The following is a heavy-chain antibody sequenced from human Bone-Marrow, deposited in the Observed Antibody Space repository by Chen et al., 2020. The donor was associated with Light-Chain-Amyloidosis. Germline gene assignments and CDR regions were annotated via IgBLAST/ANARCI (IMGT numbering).Heavy chain of an antibody. CDR2: IYSGGST. J-gene: IGHJ6*02. CDR3: ARAKRDYGDFNYYYGMDV. D-gene: IGHD4-17*01. Sequence: EVQLVESGGGLIQPGGSLRLSGEASGFTVCSNYMTWVRQAPGKGLEWVSVIYSGGSTYYADSVKGRFTISRDNSKNTLYLQMNSLRAEDTAVYYCARAKRDYGDFNYYYGMDVWGQGTTVTVSS. CDR1: GFTVCSNY. V-gene: IGHV3-53*01.